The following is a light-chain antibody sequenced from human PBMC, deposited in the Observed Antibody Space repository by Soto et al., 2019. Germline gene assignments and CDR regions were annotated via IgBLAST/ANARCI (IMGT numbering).Light chain of an antibody. Sequence: EIVLTQSPATLSLSPGERATLSCRASQSIGSYLAWYQQKPGQAPRLLIYDASNRATGIPARFSGSGSGRDFTLTINSLEPEDFAIYYCEQRSNWPPITFGQGTRLEIK. J-gene: IGKJ5*01. V-gene: IGKV3-11*02. CDR2: DAS. CDR1: QSIGSY. CDR3: EQRSNWPPIT.